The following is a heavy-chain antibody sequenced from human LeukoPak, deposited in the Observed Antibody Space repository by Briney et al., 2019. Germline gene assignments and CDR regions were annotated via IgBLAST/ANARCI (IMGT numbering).Heavy chain of an antibody. CDR3: AREEMGGTTRSGALT. CDR2: IGGNTSYI. V-gene: IGHV3-21*01. D-gene: IGHD1-14*01. CDR1: GFSLFSYS. Sequence: GGSLRLSCVASGFSLFSYSINWVRQAPGKGLEWVSSIGGNTSYIYYADSVKGRFTISRDNAENSLYLHMNSLRAEDTAVYYCAREEMGGTTRSGALTWGQGTLVTVSS. J-gene: IGHJ5*02.